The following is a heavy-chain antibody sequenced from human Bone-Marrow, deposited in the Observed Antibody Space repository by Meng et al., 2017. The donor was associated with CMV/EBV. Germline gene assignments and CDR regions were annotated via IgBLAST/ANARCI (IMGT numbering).Heavy chain of an antibody. Sequence: ETLSLTCAASGFTFSGYWMHWVRQAPGKGLVWVSRITSDGNSIIYADSVKGRFTISRDNAKNTVYLQMNSLTVEDTAVYYCTRGGPTGEFDYWGQGTLVTVSS. CDR1: GFTFSGYW. CDR2: ITSDGNSI. D-gene: IGHD1-1*01. CDR3: TRGGPTGEFDY. V-gene: IGHV3-74*01. J-gene: IGHJ4*02.